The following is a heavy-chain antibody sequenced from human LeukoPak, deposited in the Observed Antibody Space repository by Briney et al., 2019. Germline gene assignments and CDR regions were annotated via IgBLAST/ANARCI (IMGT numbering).Heavy chain of an antibody. CDR1: GGSFNYYY. J-gene: IGHJ4*02. D-gene: IGHD3-22*01. CDR3: ARYDNSGYYHRFFNY. V-gene: IGHV4-34*10. Sequence: SETLSLTCAVSGGSFNYYYWTWIRLSPGKGLEWIGEINHSGSTNYNPSLKSRVTMSVDTSKNQFFLKLSSVTAADTAIYYCARYDNSGYYHRFFNYWGQGTLVTVSS. CDR2: INHSGST.